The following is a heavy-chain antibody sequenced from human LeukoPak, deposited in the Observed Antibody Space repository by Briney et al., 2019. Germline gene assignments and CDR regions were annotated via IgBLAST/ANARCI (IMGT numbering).Heavy chain of an antibody. CDR2: IIPILGIA. J-gene: IGHJ6*02. CDR3: ARTDYGDYGDYYYYGMDV. CDR1: GGTFSSYA. V-gene: IGHV1-69*04. Sequence: SVKVSCKASGGTFSSYAISWVRQAPGQGLEWMGRIIPILGIANYAQKFQGRVTITADKSTGTAYMELSSLRSEDTAVYYCARTDYGDYGDYYYYGMDVWGQGTTVTVSS. D-gene: IGHD4-17*01.